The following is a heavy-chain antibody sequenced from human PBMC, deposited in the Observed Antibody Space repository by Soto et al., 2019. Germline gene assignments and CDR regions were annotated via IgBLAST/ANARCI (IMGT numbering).Heavy chain of an antibody. CDR2: IFYAGTT. J-gene: IGHJ3*02. CDR3: TTEAYDNSGSLAFDI. D-gene: IGHD3-22*01. Sequence: SETLSLTCTVSGDSISSNSHYWGWIRQPPGKGLESIANIFYAGTTYYNPSLKSRVTMSVDTSQSQFSLKLNSVTAADTAVYYCTTEAYDNSGSLAFDIWGPGTLVTVSS. CDR1: GDSISSNSHY. V-gene: IGHV4-39*07.